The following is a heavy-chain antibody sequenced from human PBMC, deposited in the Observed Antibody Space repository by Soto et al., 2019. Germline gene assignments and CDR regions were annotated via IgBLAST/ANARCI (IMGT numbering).Heavy chain of an antibody. Sequence: QVQLVESGGGLVKPGGSLRLSCAASGFTLSDYYMSWIRQAPGKGLEWVSYISSSGSTIYYAASVKGRFTISRDNAKNSLYLKMNSLRAEDTAVYYCARYCSSTSCYENAFDIWGQGTMVTVSS. V-gene: IGHV3-11*01. CDR1: GFTLSDYY. D-gene: IGHD2-2*01. CDR3: ARYCSSTSCYENAFDI. J-gene: IGHJ3*02. CDR2: ISSSGSTI.